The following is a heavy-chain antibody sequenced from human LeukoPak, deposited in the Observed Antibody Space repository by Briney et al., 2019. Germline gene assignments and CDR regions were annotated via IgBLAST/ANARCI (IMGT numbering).Heavy chain of an antibody. Sequence: SETLSLTCTVSGGSISSSSYYWGWIRQPPGKGLEWIGSIYYSGSTYYNPSLKSRRTISVDTSKNQFSLMLSSVTAADTAVNYCVADNFYDFWSSPWGQGTLVTVSS. CDR1: GGSISSSSYY. CDR3: VADNFYDFWSSP. J-gene: IGHJ5*02. CDR2: IYYSGST. D-gene: IGHD3-3*01. V-gene: IGHV4-39*01.